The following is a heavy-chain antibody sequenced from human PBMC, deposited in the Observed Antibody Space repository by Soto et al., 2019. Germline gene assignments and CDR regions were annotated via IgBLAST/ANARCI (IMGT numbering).Heavy chain of an antibody. D-gene: IGHD3-10*01. Sequence: QLVESGGGLVKPGGSLRLSCIASGFIFSDFYMAWIRQAPGKGLEWVSYISSDGSATYKDSVKGRFTVSRDNAKDSLYLQMNSLRDEDTAVYYCVRDRDRRWFDPWGQGTLVTVSS. V-gene: IGHV3-11*01. CDR1: GFIFSDFY. CDR3: VRDRDRRWFDP. CDR2: ISSDGSAT. J-gene: IGHJ5*02.